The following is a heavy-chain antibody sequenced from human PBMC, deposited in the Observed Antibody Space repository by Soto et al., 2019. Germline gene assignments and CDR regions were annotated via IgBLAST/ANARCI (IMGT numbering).Heavy chain of an antibody. V-gene: IGHV4-59*01. J-gene: IGHJ5*01. CDR3: ARDRWYSCSSDYPNWFDF. Sequence: SETLSLTCTVSGGSISSYYWSWIRQPPGKGLEWIGYIYYSGSTNYNPSLKSRVTISVDTSKNQFSLKLSSVTAADTAVYYCARDRWYSCSSDYPNWFDFWGQGTLDPVSS. CDR1: GGSISSYY. D-gene: IGHD6-6*01. CDR2: IYYSGST.